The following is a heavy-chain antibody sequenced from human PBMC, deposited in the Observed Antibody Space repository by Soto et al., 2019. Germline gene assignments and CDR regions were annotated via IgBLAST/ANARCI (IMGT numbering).Heavy chain of an antibody. V-gene: IGHV4-30-4*01. Sequence: QVQLQESGPGLVKPSQTLSLTCTVSGGSISSGDYYWSWIRQPPGKGLEWIGYIYYSGSTYYNPSLKSRVTISVDTSKNQFSLKLSSVTAADTAVYYCARVPPTDYGDHDNDYWGQGTLVTVSS. J-gene: IGHJ4*02. CDR3: ARVPPTDYGDHDNDY. D-gene: IGHD4-17*01. CDR1: GGSISSGDYY. CDR2: IYYSGST.